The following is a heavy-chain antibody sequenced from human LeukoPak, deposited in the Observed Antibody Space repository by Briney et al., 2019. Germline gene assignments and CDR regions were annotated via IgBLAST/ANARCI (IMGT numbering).Heavy chain of an antibody. CDR1: GGSISSYY. D-gene: IGHD2-2*01. CDR3: ARDWEVPAAANWLDP. CDR2: IYTSGST. V-gene: IGHV4-4*07. J-gene: IGHJ5*02. Sequence: SETLSLTCTVSGGSISSYYWSWIRQPAGKGLEWIGRIYTSGSTNYNPSLKSRVTMSVDTSKNQFSLKLSSVTAADTAVYYCARDWEVPAAANWLDPWGQGTLVTVSS.